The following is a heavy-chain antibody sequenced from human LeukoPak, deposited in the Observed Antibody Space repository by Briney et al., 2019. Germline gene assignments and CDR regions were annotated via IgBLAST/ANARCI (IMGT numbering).Heavy chain of an antibody. CDR3: AKDRIATARYGSDFDY. V-gene: IGHV3-23*01. J-gene: IGHJ4*02. D-gene: IGHD3-10*01. CDR1: GFTFRSSW. Sequence: GGSLRLSCAASGFTFRSSWMHWVRQAPGKGLEWVSTISGSGGSTYYADSVKGRFTISRDNSKNTLYLQMNSLRAEDTAVYYCAKDRIATARYGSDFDYWGQGTLVTVSS. CDR2: ISGSGGST.